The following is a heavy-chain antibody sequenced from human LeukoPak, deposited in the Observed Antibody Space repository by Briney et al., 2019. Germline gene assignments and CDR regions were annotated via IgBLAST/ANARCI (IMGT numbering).Heavy chain of an antibody. J-gene: IGHJ4*02. Sequence: PGGSLSLSCAASGFSFSGYWMTWVRQAPGKGLEWVANIRQDGDTKYYVDSVKGRFTISRDNAMNSLYLQMNSLRAEDTAIYYCARSLPYGTTWYGRSDFWGQGTLVTVSS. D-gene: IGHD6-13*01. CDR1: GFSFSGYW. V-gene: IGHV3-7*03. CDR2: IRQDGDTK. CDR3: ARSLPYGTTWYGRSDF.